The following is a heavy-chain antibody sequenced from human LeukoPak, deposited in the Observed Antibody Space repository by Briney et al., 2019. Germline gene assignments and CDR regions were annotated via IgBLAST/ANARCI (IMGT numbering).Heavy chain of an antibody. CDR3: ARAVVPAAIGEYYFDY. V-gene: IGHV4-34*01. Sequence: PSETLSLTCAVYGGSFSGYYWSWIRQPPGKGLEWIGEINHSGSTNYNPSLKSRVTISVDTSKNQFSLKLSSVTAADTAVYYCARAVVPAAIGEYYFDYWGQGTLVTVSS. D-gene: IGHD2-2*01. CDR1: GGSFSGYY. CDR2: INHSGST. J-gene: IGHJ4*02.